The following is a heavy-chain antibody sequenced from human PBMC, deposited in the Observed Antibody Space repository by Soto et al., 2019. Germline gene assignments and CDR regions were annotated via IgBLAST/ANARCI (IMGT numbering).Heavy chain of an antibody. CDR3: ARGEAYSNYPAR. CDR2: IYYGGGT. J-gene: IGHJ4*02. V-gene: IGHV4-39*02. D-gene: IGHD4-4*01. Sequence: SETLSLTCTVSGASINNNNNFWAWIRQPPGKGLEWIGRIYYGGGTYYNPSLKSRVTISVDTSKNHFSLKLSSVTAADTAVYYCARGEAYSNYPARWGQGTLVTVSS. CDR1: GASINNNNNF.